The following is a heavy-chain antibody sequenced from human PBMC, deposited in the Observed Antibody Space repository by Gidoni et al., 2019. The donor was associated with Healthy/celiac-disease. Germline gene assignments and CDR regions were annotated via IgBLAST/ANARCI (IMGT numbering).Heavy chain of an antibody. D-gene: IGHD3-3*01. Sequence: SSYAMHWVRQAPGKGLEWVAVISYDGSNKYYADSVKGRFTISRDNSKNTLYLQMNSLRAEDTAVYYCARAGFTIFGVAERYYYYYGMDVWCQGTTVTVSS. J-gene: IGHJ6*02. CDR3: ARAGFTIFGVAERYYYYYGMDV. CDR2: ISYDGSNK. CDR1: SSYA. V-gene: IGHV3-30*01.